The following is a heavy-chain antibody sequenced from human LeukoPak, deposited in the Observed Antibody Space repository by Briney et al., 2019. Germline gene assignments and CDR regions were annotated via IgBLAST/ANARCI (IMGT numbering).Heavy chain of an antibody. CDR2: IYPGDSDT. CDR1: GYSFTSYW. CDR3: AKTRPANIPRTDWFDP. D-gene: IGHD2-2*01. J-gene: IGHJ5*02. V-gene: IGHV5-51*01. Sequence: GESLKISCKGSGYSFTSYWIGWVRQMPGKGLEWMGIIYPGDSDTRYSPSFQGQVTISADKSISTAYMELSRLRSDDTAVYYCAKTRPANIPRTDWFDPWGQGTLVTVSS.